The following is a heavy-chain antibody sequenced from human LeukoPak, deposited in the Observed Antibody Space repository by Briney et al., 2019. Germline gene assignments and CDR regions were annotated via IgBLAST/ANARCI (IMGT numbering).Heavy chain of an antibody. V-gene: IGHV1-46*03. CDR3: ARSSGEVRGVMRERFDY. D-gene: IGHD3-10*01. Sequence: GASVKVSCKASGYTFTSYYMHWVRQAPGQGLEWMGIINPSGGSTSYAQKFQGRVTMTRDTSTSTVYMELSSLRSEDTAVYYFARSSGEVRGVMRERFDYWGQGTLVTVSS. CDR2: INPSGGST. J-gene: IGHJ4*02. CDR1: GYTFTSYY.